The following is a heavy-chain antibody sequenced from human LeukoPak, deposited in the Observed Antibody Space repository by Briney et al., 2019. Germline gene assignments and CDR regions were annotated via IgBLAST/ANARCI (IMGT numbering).Heavy chain of an antibody. J-gene: IGHJ6*03. Sequence: GGSLRLSCAASGFTFSSYWMSWVRQAPGKGLVWVANIKQDGSEKYYVDSVKGRFTISRDNAKNSLYLQMNSLRAEDTAVYYCARNGPGITIFGVVYYYYYYMDVWGKGTTVTVSS. CDR3: ARNGPGITIFGVVYYYYYYMDV. CDR1: GFTFSSYW. D-gene: IGHD3-3*01. V-gene: IGHV3-7*01. CDR2: IKQDGSEK.